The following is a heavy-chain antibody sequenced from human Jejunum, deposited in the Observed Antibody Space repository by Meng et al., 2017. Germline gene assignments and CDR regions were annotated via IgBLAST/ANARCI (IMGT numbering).Heavy chain of an antibody. CDR3: AKVFQTSRGTWASYHSYGMDV. CDR1: GFTFSPYA. CDR2: IIFSGGST. J-gene: IGHJ6*01. D-gene: IGHD1-26*01. Sequence: GESLKISCEASGFTFSPYAMSWVRQGPGQGLEWVSIIFSGGSTDYADSVKGRFTISRDNSKDTLYLQMNSLRAEDTAVYYCAKVFQTSRGTWASYHSYGMDVWGQGTTVTGAS. V-gene: IGHV3-23*01.